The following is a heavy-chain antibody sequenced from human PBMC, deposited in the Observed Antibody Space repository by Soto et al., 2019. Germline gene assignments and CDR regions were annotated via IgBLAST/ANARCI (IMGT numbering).Heavy chain of an antibody. Sequence: GGSLRLSCTASGFTFGDYAMRWVRQAPGKGLEWVGFIRSKAYGGTTEYAASVKGRFTISRDDSKSIAYLQMNSLKTEDTAVYYCTRGSSGWYYYGMDVWGQGTTVTVSS. D-gene: IGHD6-19*01. CDR2: IRSKAYGGTT. CDR3: TRGSSGWYYYGMDV. V-gene: IGHV3-49*04. CDR1: GFTFGDYA. J-gene: IGHJ6*02.